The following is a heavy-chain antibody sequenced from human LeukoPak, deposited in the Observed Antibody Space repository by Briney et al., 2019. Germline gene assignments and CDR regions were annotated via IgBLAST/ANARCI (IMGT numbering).Heavy chain of an antibody. CDR1: GGTFRNFA. D-gene: IGHD3-22*01. Sequence: GASVEVSCKASGGTFRNFAISWVRQAPGQGLEWMGGIIPIFRTANYAQKFQGRVTITADESTSTAYMELSSLRSEDTAVYYCARALRYYSDSSGYAFDYWGQGTLVTVSS. J-gene: IGHJ4*02. CDR3: ARALRYYSDSSGYAFDY. CDR2: IIPIFRTA. V-gene: IGHV1-69*13.